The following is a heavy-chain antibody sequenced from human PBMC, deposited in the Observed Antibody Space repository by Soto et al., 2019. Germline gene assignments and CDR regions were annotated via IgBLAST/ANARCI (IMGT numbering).Heavy chain of an antibody. J-gene: IGHJ5*02. Sequence: QVQLVQSGAEVKKPGSSVKVSCRAAGGTFNNYVFSWVRQAPGQGLQWLGGIIPLFAITNYAQMFEGRVSMTADASMDTAYMELSSLRSEDTAVYYCVRGGSDNSGWYIWFDPWGQGTLVTVSS. CDR3: VRGGSDNSGWYIWFDP. CDR2: IIPLFAIT. V-gene: IGHV1-69*01. CDR1: GGTFNNYV. D-gene: IGHD6-19*01.